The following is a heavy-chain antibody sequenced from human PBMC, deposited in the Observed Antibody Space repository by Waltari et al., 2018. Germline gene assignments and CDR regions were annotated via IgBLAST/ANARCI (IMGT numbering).Heavy chain of an antibody. J-gene: IGHJ6*02. Sequence: QVQLVQSGAEVKKPGSAVKVSCKASGGTFSSYAISWVRTAPGQGLEWMGGIIPILGTANYAQKFQGRVTITTDESTSTAYMELSSLRSEDTAVYYCARDLAYRGGSYYYYGMDVWGQGTTVTVSS. D-gene: IGHD2-15*01. CDR1: GGTFSSYA. CDR2: IIPILGTA. V-gene: IGHV1-69*05. CDR3: ARDLAYRGGSYYYYGMDV.